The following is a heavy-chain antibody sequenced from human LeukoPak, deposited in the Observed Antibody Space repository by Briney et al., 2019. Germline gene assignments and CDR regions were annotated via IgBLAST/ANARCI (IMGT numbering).Heavy chain of an antibody. J-gene: IGHJ4*02. D-gene: IGHD6-13*01. Sequence: GGSLRLSCAASGFTFSSYGMHWARQAPGKGLEWVAVISYDGSNKYYADSVKGLFTISRDNSKNTLYLQMNSLRAEDTAVYYCAKEGDSSSWYLYFDYWGQGTLVTVSS. CDR3: AKEGDSSSWYLYFDY. V-gene: IGHV3-30*18. CDR2: ISYDGSNK. CDR1: GFTFSSYG.